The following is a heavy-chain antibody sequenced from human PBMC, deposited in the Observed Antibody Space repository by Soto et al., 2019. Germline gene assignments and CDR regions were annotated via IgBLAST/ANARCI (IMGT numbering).Heavy chain of an antibody. CDR1: SDSISSSTYY. V-gene: IGHV4-39*01. CDR2: IFYTGST. J-gene: IGHJ5*02. Sequence: SETLSLTCTVSSDSISSSTYYWGWIRQPPGKGLEWIGTIFYTGSTYYNPSLKSRVTISVDTSKNQFSLRLRSVTAADTAVYYCARQGRVVIPSTMAKWFDPWGQGTLVTVSS. CDR3: ARQGRVVIPSTMAKWFDP. D-gene: IGHD2-2*01.